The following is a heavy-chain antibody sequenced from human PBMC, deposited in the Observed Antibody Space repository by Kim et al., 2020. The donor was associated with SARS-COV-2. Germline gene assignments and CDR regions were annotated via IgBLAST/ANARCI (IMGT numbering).Heavy chain of an antibody. J-gene: IGHJ4*02. D-gene: IGHD3-3*01. CDR3: AKEGTIFGVVTLFDY. V-gene: IGHV3-30*02. Sequence: DSVKGRFTISRDNSKNTLYLQMNSLRAEDTAVYYCAKEGTIFGVVTLFDYWGQGTLVTVSS.